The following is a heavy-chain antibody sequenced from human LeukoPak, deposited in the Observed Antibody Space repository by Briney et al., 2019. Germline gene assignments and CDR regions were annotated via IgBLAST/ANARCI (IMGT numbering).Heavy chain of an antibody. CDR1: GYTFTSYY. V-gene: IGHV1-46*01. CDR2: INPSGGST. D-gene: IGHD2-2*01. CDR3: AREMEGAADIVVVPAAIDY. J-gene: IGHJ4*02. Sequence: GASVKVSCKASGYTFTSYYMHWVRQAPGQGLEWMGIINPSGGSTSYAQKFQGRVTMTRDMSTSTVYMELSSRRSEDTAVYYCAREMEGAADIVVVPAAIDYWGQGTLVTVSS.